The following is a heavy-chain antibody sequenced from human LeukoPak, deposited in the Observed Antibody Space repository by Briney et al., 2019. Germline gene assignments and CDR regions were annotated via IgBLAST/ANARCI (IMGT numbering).Heavy chain of an antibody. V-gene: IGHV4-4*02. J-gene: IGHJ4*02. CDR1: GGSISSSNW. D-gene: IGHD1-26*01. CDR2: IYHSGST. Sequence: SETLSLTCAVSGGSISSSNWWSWVRQSPGRGLEWIGEIYHSGSTNYNPSLKSRVTISVDKSKNQFSLKLTSVTAADTAVYYCASGSGSYYPFDYWGQGTLVTVSS. CDR3: ASGSGSYYPFDY.